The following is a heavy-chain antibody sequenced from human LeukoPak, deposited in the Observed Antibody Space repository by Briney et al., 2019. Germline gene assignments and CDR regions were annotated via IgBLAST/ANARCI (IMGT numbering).Heavy chain of an antibody. D-gene: IGHD1-26*01. CDR3: ARDPHGGSGSDPHDAFDI. CDR1: GFTFSRYW. CDR2: IKYDGSKT. Sequence: GGSLRLSCAASGFTFSRYWMHWVRQAPGKGLVWVSRIKYDGSKTSYADFVKGRFTISRDNAKNTLYLQMNSLRAEDAAVYYCARDPHGGSGSDPHDAFDIWGQWTMVTVSS. J-gene: IGHJ3*02. V-gene: IGHV3-74*01.